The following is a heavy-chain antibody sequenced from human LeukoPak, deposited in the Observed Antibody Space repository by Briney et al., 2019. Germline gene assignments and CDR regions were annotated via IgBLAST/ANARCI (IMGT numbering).Heavy chain of an antibody. D-gene: IGHD1-1*01. CDR2: IKEDGTEE. CDR3: TAWNDGWELDY. J-gene: IGHJ4*02. Sequence: GGSLRLSCAGAGDTFGGSGMTLGRQAPGKGLEWVAHIKEDGTEEYYVDSVKGRFTISRDDAKNSLYLQMNCLRAEDTAVYYFTAWNDGWELDYYGQGTLVSVSS. CDR1: GDTFGGSG. V-gene: IGHV3-7*05.